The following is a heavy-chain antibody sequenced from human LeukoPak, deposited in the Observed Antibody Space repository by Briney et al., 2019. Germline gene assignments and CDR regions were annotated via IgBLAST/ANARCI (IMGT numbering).Heavy chain of an antibody. CDR1: GFTFDDYA. J-gene: IGHJ3*02. Sequence: GRSLRLSCAASGFTFDDYAMHWVRQAPGKGLEWVSGISWNSGSIGYADSVKGRFTISRDNAKNSLYLQMNSLRAEDTALYYCAKDSLGERAFDIWGQGTMVTVSS. D-gene: IGHD3-10*01. CDR3: AKDSLGERAFDI. CDR2: ISWNSGSI. V-gene: IGHV3-9*01.